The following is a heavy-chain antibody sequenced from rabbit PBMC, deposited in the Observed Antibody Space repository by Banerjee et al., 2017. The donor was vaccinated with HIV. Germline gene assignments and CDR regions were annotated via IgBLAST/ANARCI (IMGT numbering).Heavy chain of an antibody. CDR1: GFSFSSSYW. CDR3: ARNMGYGSSSGYYGL. D-gene: IGHD1-1*01. J-gene: IGHJ4*01. V-gene: IGHV1S40*01. Sequence: QSLEESGGDLVKPGASLTLTCTASGFSFSSSYWICWVRQAPGKGLEWIACIYAGSSGSTYYASWVNGRFTISKTSSTTVTLQLTSLTAADTAAYFCARNMGYGSSSGYYGLWGQGTLVTVS. CDR2: IYAGSSGST.